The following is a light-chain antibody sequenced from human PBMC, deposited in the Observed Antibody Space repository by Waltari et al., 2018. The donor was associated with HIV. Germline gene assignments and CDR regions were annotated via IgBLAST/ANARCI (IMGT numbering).Light chain of an antibody. CDR3: QQYGSSPIFT. CDR1: QSVSSSY. V-gene: IGKV3-20*01. CDR2: CAS. J-gene: IGKJ3*01. Sequence: EIVLTQSPGTLSLSPGERATLSCRASQSVSSSYLAWYQQKPGQAPRLLIYCASSRATGLPDRFSGSGSGTDFTLTISRLEPEDFAVYYCQQYGSSPIFTFGPGTKVDIK.